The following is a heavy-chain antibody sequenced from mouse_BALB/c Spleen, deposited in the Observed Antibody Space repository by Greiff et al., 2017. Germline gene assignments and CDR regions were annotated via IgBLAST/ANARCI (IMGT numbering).Heavy chain of an antibody. D-gene: IGHD1-1*01. CDR2: INPYNDGT. J-gene: IGHJ3*01. CDR3: ARDGSSAFAY. V-gene: IGHV1-14*01. Sequence: QLKESGPELVKPGASVKMSCKASGYTFTSYVMPWVKQKTGQGLEWIGYINPYNDGTKYNEKFKGKATLTSDKSSSTAYMELSSLTSEDSAVYYCARDGSSAFAYWGQGTLVTVSA. CDR1: GYTFTSYV.